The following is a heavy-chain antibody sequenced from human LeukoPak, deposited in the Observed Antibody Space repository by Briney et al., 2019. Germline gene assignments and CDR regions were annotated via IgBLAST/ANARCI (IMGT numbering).Heavy chain of an antibody. CDR3: ARDDTGSGWLIDY. V-gene: IGHV4-34*01. J-gene: IGHJ4*02. CDR2: INHSGSN. Sequence: SETLSLTCAVYGGSFSGYYWSWIRQPPGKGLEWIGEINHSGSNNYNPSLKSRVTISVDTSKNQFSLKLSSVTAADTAVYYCARDDTGSGWLIDYWGQGTLVTVSS. CDR1: GGSFSGYY. D-gene: IGHD6-19*01.